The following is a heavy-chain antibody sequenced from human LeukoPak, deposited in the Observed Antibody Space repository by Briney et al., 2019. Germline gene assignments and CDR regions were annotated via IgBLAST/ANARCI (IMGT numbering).Heavy chain of an antibody. V-gene: IGHV3-7*01. CDR2: IKQDGSEK. CDR3: ARGSSEPEGLDY. D-gene: IGHD1-14*01. J-gene: IGHJ4*02. CDR1: GSTFSSYW. Sequence: GGSLRLSCAASGSTFSSYWMSWVRQAPGKGLEWVANIKQDGSEKYYVDSVKGRFTISRDNAKNSLYLQMNSLRAEDTAVYYCARGSSEPEGLDYWGQGTLVTVSS.